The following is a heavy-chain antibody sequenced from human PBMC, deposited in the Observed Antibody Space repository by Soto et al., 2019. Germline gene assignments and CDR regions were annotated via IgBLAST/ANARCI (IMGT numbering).Heavy chain of an antibody. D-gene: IGHD3-3*01. CDR3: ARGSIFGVVISHVDY. J-gene: IGHJ4*02. CDR2: IYSGGST. CDR1: GFTVSSNY. V-gene: IGHV3-66*01. Sequence: GGSLRLSCAASGFTVSSNYMSWVRQAPGKGLEWVSVIYSGGSTYYADSVKGRFTISRDNSKNTLYLQMNSLRAEDTAVYYCARGSIFGVVISHVDYWGQGTLVTVSS.